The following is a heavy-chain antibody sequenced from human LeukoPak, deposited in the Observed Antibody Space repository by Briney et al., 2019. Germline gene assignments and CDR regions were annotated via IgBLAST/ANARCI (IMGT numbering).Heavy chain of an antibody. CDR3: ARDRGTTMVRSFDI. CDR1: GFTFSSYE. J-gene: IGHJ3*02. Sequence: GGSLRLSCAASGFTFSSYEMNWVRQAPGKRLEWVAYISASGSSIYYADSVKGRFTISRDNAKNSLYLQMNSLRAEDTAVYYCARDRGTTMVRSFDIWGQGTMVTVSS. D-gene: IGHD4/OR15-4a*01. V-gene: IGHV3-48*03. CDR2: ISASGSSI.